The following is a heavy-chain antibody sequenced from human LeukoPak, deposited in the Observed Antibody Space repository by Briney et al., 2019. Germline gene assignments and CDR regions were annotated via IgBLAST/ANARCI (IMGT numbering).Heavy chain of an antibody. CDR2: IYTSEST. Sequence: PSQTLSLTCSVSWGSISSSHYYWSWIRQPAGKGLEWIGRIYTSESTNYNPSLKSRVTISVDTSRNQFSLKLSSVTAADTAVYYCARGLWFGDENPPYFDYWGQGILVTVSS. V-gene: IGHV4-61*02. J-gene: IGHJ4*02. D-gene: IGHD3-10*01. CDR3: ARGLWFGDENPPYFDY. CDR1: WGSISSSHYY.